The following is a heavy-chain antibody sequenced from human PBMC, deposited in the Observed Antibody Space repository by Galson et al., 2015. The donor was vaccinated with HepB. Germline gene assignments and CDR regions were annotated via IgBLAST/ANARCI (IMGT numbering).Heavy chain of an antibody. CDR2: ISYDGSNK. CDR3: AKSGETIWLQSSY. CDR1: GFTFSSYG. J-gene: IGHJ4*02. V-gene: IGHV3-30*18. Sequence: SLRLSCAASGFTFSSYGMHWVRQAPGKGLEWVAVISYDGSNKYYADSVKGRFTISRDNSKNTLYLQMNSLRAEDTAVYYCAKSGETIWLQSSYWGQGTLVTVSS. D-gene: IGHD5-24*01.